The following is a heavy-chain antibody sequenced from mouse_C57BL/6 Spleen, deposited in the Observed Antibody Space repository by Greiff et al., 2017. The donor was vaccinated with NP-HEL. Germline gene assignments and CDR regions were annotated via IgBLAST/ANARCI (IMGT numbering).Heavy chain of an antibody. Sequence: EVMLVESGGGLVKPGGSLKLSCAASGFTFSDYGMHWVSQAPEKGLEWVAYISSGSSTIYYADTVKGRFTISRDNAKNTLFRQMTSLRYEDAALYYCASRGLITTRDWYFDVWGTGTTFTVSS. CDR1: GFTFSDYG. CDR3: ASRGLITTRDWYFDV. V-gene: IGHV5-17*01. CDR2: ISSGSSTI. J-gene: IGHJ1*03. D-gene: IGHD1-1*01.